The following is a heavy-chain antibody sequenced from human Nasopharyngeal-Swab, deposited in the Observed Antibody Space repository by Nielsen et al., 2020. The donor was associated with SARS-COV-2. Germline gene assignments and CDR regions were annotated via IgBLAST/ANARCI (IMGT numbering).Heavy chain of an antibody. V-gene: IGHV4-59*08. CDR3: ARHLPRAVTGPFDY. D-gene: IGHD6-19*01. CDR2: IYYSGST. Sequence: SETLSLTCAVYGGSFSGYYWSWIRQPPGKGLEWTGYIYYSGSTNYNPSLKSRVTISVDTSKNQFSLKLSSVTAADTAVYYCARHLPRAVTGPFDYWGQGTLVTVSS. CDR1: GGSFSGYY. J-gene: IGHJ4*02.